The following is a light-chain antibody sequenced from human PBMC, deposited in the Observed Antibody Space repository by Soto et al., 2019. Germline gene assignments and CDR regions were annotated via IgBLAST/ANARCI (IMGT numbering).Light chain of an antibody. Sequence: DIQMTPSPSTLSASVGDRVTITWRASQSISSWLAWYQQKPGKAPKLLIYKASSLESGVPSRFSGSGSGTEFTLTISSLQPDDFATYYCQQYNSYSLTFGQGTKVDIK. V-gene: IGKV1-5*03. CDR3: QQYNSYSLT. J-gene: IGKJ1*01. CDR2: KAS. CDR1: QSISSW.